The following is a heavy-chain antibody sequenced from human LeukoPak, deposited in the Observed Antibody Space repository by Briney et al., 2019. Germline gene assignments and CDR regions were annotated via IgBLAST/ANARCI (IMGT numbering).Heavy chain of an antibody. Sequence: GGSLRLSCAASGCTFSDAWRSWVRQAPGKGLECVGRIKSKTDGGTADYAAPVKGRFTVSRDDSKNTLYLQMTSVKTEDTAVYYCTTDPWAFDSWGQGTMVTVSS. V-gene: IGHV3-15*01. CDR2: IKSKTDGGTA. J-gene: IGHJ3*02. CDR1: GCTFSDAW. CDR3: TTDPWAFDS.